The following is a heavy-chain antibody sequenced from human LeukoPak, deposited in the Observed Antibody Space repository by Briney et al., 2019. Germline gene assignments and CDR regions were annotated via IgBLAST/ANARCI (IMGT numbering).Heavy chain of an antibody. J-gene: IGHJ4*02. CDR1: GYTFTTYG. D-gene: IGHD1-14*01. Sequence: ASVKVSCKASGYTFTTYGISWVRQAPGQGLGWMGWISTYNGDTNYAQKLQGRVTMTADTSTSTTYMELRSLRSDDTALYYCARDQLVLPRGISGYWGQGTLVTVSS. V-gene: IGHV1-18*01. CDR2: ISTYNGDT. CDR3: ARDQLVLPRGISGY.